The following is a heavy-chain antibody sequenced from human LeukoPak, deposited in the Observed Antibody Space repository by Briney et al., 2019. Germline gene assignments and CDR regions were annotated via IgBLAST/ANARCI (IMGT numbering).Heavy chain of an antibody. CDR2: ISSSSTI. V-gene: IGHV3-48*03. CDR3: AELGITMIGGV. D-gene: IGHD3-10*02. Sequence: SGGSLRLSCAASGFTFSSYEMNWVRQAPGKGLEWVSYISSSSTIYYADSVKGRFTISRDNAKNTLYLQMNSLRAEDTAVYYCAELGITMIGGVWGKGTTVTISS. CDR1: GFTFSSYE. J-gene: IGHJ6*04.